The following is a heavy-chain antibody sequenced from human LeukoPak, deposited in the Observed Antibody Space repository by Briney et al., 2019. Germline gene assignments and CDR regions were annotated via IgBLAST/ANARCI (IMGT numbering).Heavy chain of an antibody. J-gene: IGHJ4*02. CDR3: TRHYFSD. V-gene: IGHV3-49*03. CDR1: GFTFGDYA. CDR2: IRSKAHGGTT. Sequence: GGSLRLSCTASGFTFGDYAMSWFRQAPGEGLERVGFIRSKAHGGTTEYAASVKGRFTISRDDSKNLLYLQMKSLKAEDTAVYYCTRHYFSDWGQGTLVTVSS. D-gene: IGHD2-15*01.